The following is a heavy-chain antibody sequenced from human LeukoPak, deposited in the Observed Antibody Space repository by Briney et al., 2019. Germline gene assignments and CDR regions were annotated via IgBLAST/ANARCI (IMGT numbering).Heavy chain of an antibody. D-gene: IGHD3-16*01. J-gene: IGHJ4*02. CDR3: ARERRGNYFAFES. Sequence: PGGSLRHSCAASGFSVSDYYMRWIRQSPGKGLEWISYITSSAGSTKYADSVKGRFTISKDKAKNSVALQMNSLKSEDTAVYYCARERRGNYFAFESWGQGTLVTVSS. V-gene: IGHV3-11*05. CDR1: GFSVSDYY. CDR2: ITSSAGST.